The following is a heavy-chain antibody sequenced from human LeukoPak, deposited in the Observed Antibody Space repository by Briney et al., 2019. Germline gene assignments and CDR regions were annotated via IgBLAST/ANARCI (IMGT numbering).Heavy chain of an antibody. CDR3: ASRYSGYESDY. CDR2: IYYSGST. CDR1: GGSISSSSYY. D-gene: IGHD5-12*01. J-gene: IGHJ4*02. Sequence: SETLSLTCTVSGGSISSSSYYWGWIRQPPGKGLQWIGSIYYSGSTHYNPSLKSRVTISVDPSKNQYSLKLSSVTAADTAVYYCASRYSGYESDYWGQGTLVTVSS. V-gene: IGHV4-39*01.